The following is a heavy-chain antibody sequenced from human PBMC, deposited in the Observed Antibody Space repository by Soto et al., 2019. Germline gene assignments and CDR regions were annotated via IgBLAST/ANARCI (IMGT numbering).Heavy chain of an antibody. D-gene: IGHD3-22*01. V-gene: IGHV3-74*01. CDR3: ARASGSSGYYSFDY. CDR1: GFTFSSYW. CDR2: INSDGSSK. J-gene: IGHJ4*02. Sequence: PGGSLRLSCAASGFTFSSYWMHWVRQAPGKGLVWVSRINSDGSSKSYADSVKGRFTVSRDNAKNTLYLQMNSLRAEDTAVYYCARASGSSGYYSFDYWGQGTLVTVSS.